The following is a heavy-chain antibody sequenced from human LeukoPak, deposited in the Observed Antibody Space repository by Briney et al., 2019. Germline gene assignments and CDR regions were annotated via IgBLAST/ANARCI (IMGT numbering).Heavy chain of an antibody. D-gene: IGHD6-19*01. Sequence: SETLSLTCAVYGGSFSGYYWSWIRQPPGKGLEWIGEINHSGSTNYNPSRKSRVTISVDTSKNQFSLKLSSVTAADTAVYYCARDHIAVAGKGGDWFDPWGQGTLVTVSS. CDR2: INHSGST. V-gene: IGHV4-34*01. CDR1: GGSFSGYY. CDR3: ARDHIAVAGKGGDWFDP. J-gene: IGHJ5*02.